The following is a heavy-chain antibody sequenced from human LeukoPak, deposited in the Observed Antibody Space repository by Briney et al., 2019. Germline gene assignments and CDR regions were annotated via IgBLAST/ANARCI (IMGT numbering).Heavy chain of an antibody. Sequence: PSQTLSLTCTVSSGSISSGDYYWSWIRQPAGKGLEWIGRIYTSGSTNYNPSLKSRVTISVDTSKNQFSLKLSSVTAADTAVYYCARTPSPPIWSGYWFYFDYWGQGTLVTVSS. CDR3: ARTPSPPIWSGYWFYFDY. CDR1: SGSISSGDYY. V-gene: IGHV4-61*02. CDR2: IYTSGST. J-gene: IGHJ4*02. D-gene: IGHD3-3*01.